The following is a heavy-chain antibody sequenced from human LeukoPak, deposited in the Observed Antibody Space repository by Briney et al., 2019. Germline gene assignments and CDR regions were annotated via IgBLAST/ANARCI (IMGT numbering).Heavy chain of an antibody. CDR1: GFTFISCW. V-gene: IGHV3-74*01. J-gene: IGHJ4*02. CDR3: ARGHHYYDSSAYYY. Sequence: GSLRLSCAASGFTFISCWMHWVRQAPGKGLVWVSRINSDGSTTSYAASVKGRFTISRDTAKNTLYLQMNSLRAEDTAVYYCARGHHYYDSSAYYYWGQGTLVTVSS. D-gene: IGHD3-22*01. CDR2: INSDGSTT.